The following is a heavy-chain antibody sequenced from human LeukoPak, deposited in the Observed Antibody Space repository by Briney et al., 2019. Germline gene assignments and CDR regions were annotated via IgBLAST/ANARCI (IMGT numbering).Heavy chain of an antibody. V-gene: IGHV1-69*04. CDR2: IIPILGIA. J-gene: IGHJ4*02. Sequence: GASVKVSCKASGGTFSSYAISWVRQAPGQGLEWMGRIIPILGIANYAQKFQGRVTITADKSTSTAYMELSSLRSEDTAVYYCAKGGQWLPENYFDYWGQGTLVTVSS. D-gene: IGHD6-19*01. CDR3: AKGGQWLPENYFDY. CDR1: GGTFSSYA.